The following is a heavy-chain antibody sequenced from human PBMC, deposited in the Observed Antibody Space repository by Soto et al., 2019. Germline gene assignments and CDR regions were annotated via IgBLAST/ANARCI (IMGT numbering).Heavy chain of an antibody. Sequence: GESLKISCAASGFTFSSYWMSWVRQAPGKGLEWVANIKQDGSEKYYVDSVKGRFTISRDNAKNSLYLQMNSLRAEDTAVYYCARSPTYYYDSSGYYFDYWGQGTLVTVSS. CDR2: IKQDGSEK. CDR1: GFTFSSYW. J-gene: IGHJ4*02. CDR3: ARSPTYYYDSSGYYFDY. V-gene: IGHV3-7*01. D-gene: IGHD3-22*01.